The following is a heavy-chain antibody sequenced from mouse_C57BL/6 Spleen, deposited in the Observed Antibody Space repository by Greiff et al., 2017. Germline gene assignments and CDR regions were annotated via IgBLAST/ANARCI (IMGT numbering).Heavy chain of an antibody. V-gene: IGHV3-6*01. CDR2: ISYDGSN. Sequence: VQLQQSGPGLVKPSQSLSLTCSVTGYSITSGYYWNWIRQFPGNKLEWMGYISYDGSNNYNPSLKNRIPITRDTSKNRFFLKLNSVTTEDTATYYCARDIYYNPFAYWGQGTLVTVSA. CDR3: ARDIYYNPFAY. J-gene: IGHJ3*01. CDR1: GYSITSGYY. D-gene: IGHD2-1*01.